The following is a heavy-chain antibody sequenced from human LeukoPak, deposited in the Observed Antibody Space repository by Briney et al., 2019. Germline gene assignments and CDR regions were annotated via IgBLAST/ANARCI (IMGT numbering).Heavy chain of an antibody. CDR2: IRASGGST. CDR1: GFTFSSYA. CDR3: ASSSSGWYNYDY. Sequence: GGSLRLPCAASGFTFSSYAMSWVRQAPGKGLEWVSAIRASGGSTFYADSVKGRFTISRDTSKNTLFLQMNSLRAEDTAVYYCASSSSGWYNYDYWGQGTLVTVSS. V-gene: IGHV3-23*01. D-gene: IGHD6-19*01. J-gene: IGHJ4*02.